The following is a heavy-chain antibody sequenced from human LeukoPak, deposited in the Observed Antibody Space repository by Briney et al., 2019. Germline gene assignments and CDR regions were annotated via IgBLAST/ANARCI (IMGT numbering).Heavy chain of an antibody. J-gene: IGHJ5*02. V-gene: IGHV3-48*02. CDR1: GFTFRSYS. CDR3: VREGDQMAHYSGLGP. CDR2: IGGSGSPI. D-gene: IGHD5-24*01. Sequence: GGSLRLSCAASGFTFRSYSMDWVRQAPGKGLEWLSYIGGSGSPILYADSVKDRFTISRDNAKNSLYLQMNSLRDEDTAVYYCVREGDQMAHYSGLGPWGQGTLVTVSS.